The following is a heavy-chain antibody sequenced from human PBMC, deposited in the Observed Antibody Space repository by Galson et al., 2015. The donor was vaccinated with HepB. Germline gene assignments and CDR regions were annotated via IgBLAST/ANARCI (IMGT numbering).Heavy chain of an antibody. Sequence: SLRLSCAASGFTVSSNYMSWVRQAPGKGLEWVSVIYSGGSTYYADSVKGRFTISRDNSKNTLYLQMNSLRAEDTAVYYCARETRYCSSTSCYSWGYYYYTDVWGKGTTVTVSS. CDR1: GFTVSSNY. J-gene: IGHJ6*03. D-gene: IGHD2-2*01. CDR2: IYSGGST. V-gene: IGHV3-53*01. CDR3: ARETRYCSSTSCYSWGYYYYTDV.